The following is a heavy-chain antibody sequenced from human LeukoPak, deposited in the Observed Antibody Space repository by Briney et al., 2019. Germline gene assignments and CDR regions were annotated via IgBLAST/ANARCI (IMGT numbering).Heavy chain of an antibody. CDR1: GGTFSSYA. V-gene: IGHV1-69*05. J-gene: IGHJ4*02. CDR2: IIPIFGTA. CDR3: AKSVEQYQLLLGPFDY. D-gene: IGHD2-2*01. Sequence: GASVKVSCKASGGTFSSYAISWVRQAPGQGLEWMGGIIPIFGTANYAQKFQGRVTITTDESTSTAYMELSSLRAEDMALYYCAKSVEQYQLLLGPFDYWGQGTLVTVSS.